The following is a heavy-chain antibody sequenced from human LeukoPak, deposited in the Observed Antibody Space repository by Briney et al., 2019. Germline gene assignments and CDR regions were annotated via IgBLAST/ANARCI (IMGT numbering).Heavy chain of an antibody. J-gene: IGHJ5*02. CDR1: GYTFTSYY. CDR3: ARDLRIAAAGHNWFDP. CDR2: INPSGGST. D-gene: IGHD6-13*01. V-gene: IGHV1-46*01. Sequence: ASVKVSCKASGYTFTSYYMHWVRQAPGQGLEWMGIINPSGGSTSYAQKFQGRVTMTRDTSTSTVYMELNSLRSEDTAVYYCARDLRIAAAGHNWFDPWGQGTLVTVSS.